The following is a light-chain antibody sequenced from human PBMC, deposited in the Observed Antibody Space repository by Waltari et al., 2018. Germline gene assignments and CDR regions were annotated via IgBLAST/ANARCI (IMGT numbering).Light chain of an antibody. V-gene: IGLV2-23*01. J-gene: IGLJ3*02. CDR3: CSYAGGRRV. CDR1: SSDVGNSKL. CDR2: EGT. Sequence: QSALTQPASVSGSPGQSITISCTGTSSDVGNSKLVTWYQRHPGKAPSLMIDEGTKKPAGVSKRFSGSKSGNTASLTISGLQSEDEADYYCCSYAGGRRVFGGGTKLTVL.